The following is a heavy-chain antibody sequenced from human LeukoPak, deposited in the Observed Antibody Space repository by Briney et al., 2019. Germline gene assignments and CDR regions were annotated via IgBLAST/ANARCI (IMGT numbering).Heavy chain of an antibody. D-gene: IGHD3-22*01. CDR2: IYYSGST. J-gene: IGHJ4*02. CDR1: GGSISGSWHY. Sequence: PSETLSHTCHVPGGSISGSWHYRGWLRQPPGKSLESTGNIYYSGSTYYNPSLKCRVTISVDTSKNQFSLRLRSVTAADTAVYYCARDQLGNSGYYVYCDYWGQGSLVTVSS. CDR3: ARDQLGNSGYYVYCDY. V-gene: IGHV4-39*07.